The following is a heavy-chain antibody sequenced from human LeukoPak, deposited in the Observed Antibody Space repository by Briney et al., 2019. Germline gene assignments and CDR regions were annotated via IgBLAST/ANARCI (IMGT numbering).Heavy chain of an antibody. CDR2: ISSSSGNI. CDR1: GFTFSSYS. J-gene: IGHJ4*02. Sequence: PGGSLRLSCAASGFTFSSYSMNWVRQAPGKGLERVSYISSSSGNIYYADSVKGRFTISRDNAKSSVYLQMNSLRPEDTAKYFCVRKTATEEVYFDNWGQGTPVTVSS. CDR3: VRKTATEEVYFDN. V-gene: IGHV3-48*04.